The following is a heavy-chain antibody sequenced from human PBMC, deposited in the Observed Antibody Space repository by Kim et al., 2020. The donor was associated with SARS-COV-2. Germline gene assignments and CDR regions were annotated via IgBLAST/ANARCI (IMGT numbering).Heavy chain of an antibody. Sequence: GGSLRLSCAASGFTFSDYYMSWIRQAPGKGLEWVSYISSSSSYTNYADSVKGRFTISRDNAKNSLYLQMNSLRAEDTAVYYCARGLYYDFWSGPPQKDPYYGMDVWGQGTTVTVSS. D-gene: IGHD3-3*01. J-gene: IGHJ6*02. CDR1: GFTFSDYY. V-gene: IGHV3-11*03. CDR3: ARGLYYDFWSGPPQKDPYYGMDV. CDR2: ISSSSSYT.